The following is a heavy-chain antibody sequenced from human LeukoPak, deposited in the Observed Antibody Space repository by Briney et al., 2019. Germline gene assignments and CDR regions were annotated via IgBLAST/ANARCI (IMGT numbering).Heavy chain of an antibody. D-gene: IGHD3-3*01. CDR2: IYPGDSDT. V-gene: IGHV5-51*01. J-gene: IGHJ4*02. CDR1: GYSFTSYW. Sequence: GESLKISCKGSGYSFTSYWIGWVRQVPGKGLEWMGIIYPGDSDTRYSPSFQGQVTISADKSISTAYLQWSSLKASDTAMYYCARHRTPVLRFLKWLFGYFDYWGQGTLVTVSS. CDR3: ARHRTPVLRFLKWLFGYFDY.